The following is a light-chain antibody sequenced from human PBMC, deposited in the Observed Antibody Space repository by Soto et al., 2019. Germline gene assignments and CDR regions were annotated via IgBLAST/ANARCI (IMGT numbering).Light chain of an antibody. J-gene: IGKJ5*01. CDR1: PRVLLTSNNKNY. Sequence: DIVMTQSPDALAVSLGERATINCKSSPRVLLTSNNKNYLAWYQQKPGQPPKLLIDWASTRESGVPDRFSASGSGTDFTLTITGLQAQDVAVYYCQQYFPTPSTFGQGTRLEIK. CDR3: QQYFPTPST. V-gene: IGKV4-1*01. CDR2: WAS.